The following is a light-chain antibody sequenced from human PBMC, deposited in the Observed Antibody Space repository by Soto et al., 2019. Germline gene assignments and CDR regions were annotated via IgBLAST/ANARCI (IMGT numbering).Light chain of an antibody. J-gene: IGLJ1*01. CDR1: ISDVGGYNY. V-gene: IGLV2-11*01. CDR2: DVS. Sequence: QSSLTQPRSLSVSPGQSVPISCTGTISDVGGYNYVSWYQQHPGKAPKVMIYDVSKRPSGVPDRFSGSKSGNTASLTISGLQAEDEADYYCCSYAGSYTIYVFGTGTKVTVL. CDR3: CSYAGSYTIYV.